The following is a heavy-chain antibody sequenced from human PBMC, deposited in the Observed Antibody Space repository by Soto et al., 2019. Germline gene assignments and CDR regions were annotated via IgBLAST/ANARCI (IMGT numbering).Heavy chain of an antibody. V-gene: IGHV3-23*01. CDR3: ARPSTIFGYGYYDS. J-gene: IGHJ4*02. CDR2: LNAGGDGP. Sequence: HPGGSLRLSCAASGFTFSKYAMSWVRQGPGKGLEWVSGLNAGGDGPNYADSVKGRFTISRDNSKNTLYLQMNSLRAEDTAIYFCARPSTIFGYGYYDSWGQGTLVTVSS. D-gene: IGHD3-3*01. CDR1: GFTFSKYA.